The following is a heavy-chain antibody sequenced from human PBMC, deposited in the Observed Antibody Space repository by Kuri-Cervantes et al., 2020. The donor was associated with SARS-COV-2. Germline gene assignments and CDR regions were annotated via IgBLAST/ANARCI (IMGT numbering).Heavy chain of an antibody. J-gene: IGHJ6*02. CDR1: GFTFSSYA. V-gene: IGHV3-74*01. CDR2: INSDGSST. D-gene: IGHD3-3*01. Sequence: GEFLKISCSASGFTFSSYAMHWVRQAPGKGLVWVSRINSDGSSTSYADSVKGRFTISRDNAKNTLYLQMNSLRAEDTAVYYCARDLRYYDFWSGYPTYYYYGMDVWGQGTTVTVSS. CDR3: ARDLRYYDFWSGYPTYYYYGMDV.